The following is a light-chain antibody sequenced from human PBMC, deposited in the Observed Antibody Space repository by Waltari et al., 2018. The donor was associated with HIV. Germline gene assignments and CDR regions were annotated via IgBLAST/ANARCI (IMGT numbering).Light chain of an antibody. Sequence: DIQMTQSPSSLSASVGDRVTITSRASQIIANYLNWYQHKPGKAPKVLIFAAATLQSGVPARFSGTGYGTDFSLTITSLQREDFATYYCQQTYITPRTFGQGTKVEIK. V-gene: IGKV1-39*01. J-gene: IGKJ1*01. CDR3: QQTYITPRT. CDR2: AAA. CDR1: QIIANY.